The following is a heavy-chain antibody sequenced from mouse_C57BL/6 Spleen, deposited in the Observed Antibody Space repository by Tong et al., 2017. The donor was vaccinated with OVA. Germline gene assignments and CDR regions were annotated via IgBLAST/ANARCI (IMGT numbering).Heavy chain of an antibody. CDR3: ARQTTAWYFDV. Sequence: EVQLQESGGDLVKPGGSLKLSCAASGFTFSSYGMSWVRQTPDKRLEWVATISSGGSYTYYPDSVKGRFTISRDNAKNTLYLQMSSLKSEDTAMYYCARQTTAWYFDVWGTGTTVTVSS. CDR1: GFTFSSYG. CDR2: ISSGGSYT. J-gene: IGHJ1*03. D-gene: IGHD1-2*01. V-gene: IGHV5-6*01.